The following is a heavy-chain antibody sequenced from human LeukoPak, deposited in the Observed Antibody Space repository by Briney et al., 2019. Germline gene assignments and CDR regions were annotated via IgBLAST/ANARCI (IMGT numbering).Heavy chain of an antibody. CDR1: GFTVNNAW. Sequence: GSLRLSCAASGFTVNNAWMSWVRQAPGKGLEWIGEINHSGSTNYNPSLKSRVTISVDTSKNQFSLKLSSVTAADTAVYYCARRGSSGMKHWGQGTLVTVSS. CDR2: INHSGST. CDR3: ARRGSSGMKH. J-gene: IGHJ4*02. V-gene: IGHV4-34*01. D-gene: IGHD6-19*01.